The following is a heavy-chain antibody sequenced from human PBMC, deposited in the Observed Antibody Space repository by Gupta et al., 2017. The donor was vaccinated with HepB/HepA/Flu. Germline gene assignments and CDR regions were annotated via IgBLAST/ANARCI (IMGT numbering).Heavy chain of an antibody. Sequence: EVQLVESGGGLVKPGGSLRLSCAASGFTLSTYTMNWVRQAPGKGLEWVSSISSSSSYIYYADSVKGRFTISRDNAKNSLFLQMNSLRAEDTAVYYCARDPHGMDVWGQGTTVTVSS. CDR3: ARDPHGMDV. CDR2: ISSSSSYI. V-gene: IGHV3-21*01. CDR1: GFTLSTYT. J-gene: IGHJ6*02.